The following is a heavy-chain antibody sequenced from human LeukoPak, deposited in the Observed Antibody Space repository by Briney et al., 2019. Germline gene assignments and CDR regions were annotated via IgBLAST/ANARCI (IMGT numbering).Heavy chain of an antibody. CDR1: GFTFGSYS. V-gene: IGHV3-48*02. J-gene: IGHJ4*02. CDR3: ARLPLMRPDY. Sequence: HPGGSLRLSCAASGFTFGSYSMNWVRQAPGKGLGWVSYISSSSSTIYYADSVKGRFTISRDNAKNSLYLQMNSLRDEDTAVYYCARLPLMRPDYWGQGTLVTVSS. D-gene: IGHD3-16*01. CDR2: ISSSSSTI.